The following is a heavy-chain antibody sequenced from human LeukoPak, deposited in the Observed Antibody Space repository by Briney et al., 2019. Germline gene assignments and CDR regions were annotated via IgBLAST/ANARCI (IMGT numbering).Heavy chain of an antibody. CDR3: AREIPRSYFDY. CDR2: IYHSGST. J-gene: IGHJ4*02. V-gene: IGHV4-30-2*01. CDR1: GGSISSAGYS. Sequence: PSQTLSLTCAVSGGSISSAGYSWSWIRQPPGKGLEWIGYIYHSGSTYYNPSLKSRVTISVDRSKNQFSLKLSSVTAADTAVYYCAREIPRSYFDYWGQGTLVTVSS.